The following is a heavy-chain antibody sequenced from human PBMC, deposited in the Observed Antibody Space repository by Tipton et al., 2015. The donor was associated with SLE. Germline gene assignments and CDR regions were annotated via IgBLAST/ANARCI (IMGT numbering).Heavy chain of an antibody. Sequence: TLSLTCTVSGGSMRNYYWSWIRQPPGKGLEWIGYIYYSGSTNYNPSLKSRVTISVDTSKNQFSLKLSSVTAADTAVYYCAREKGDAYPNLVAFDIWGQGTMVTVSS. J-gene: IGHJ3*02. V-gene: IGHV4-59*01. CDR1: GGSMRNYY. D-gene: IGHD3-16*01. CDR2: IYYSGST. CDR3: AREKGDAYPNLVAFDI.